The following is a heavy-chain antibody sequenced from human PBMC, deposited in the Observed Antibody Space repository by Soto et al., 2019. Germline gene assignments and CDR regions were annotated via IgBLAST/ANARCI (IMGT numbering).Heavy chain of an antibody. CDR2: IFYTGST. Sequence: PSETLSLTCTVSSDSISSSTYYWGWIRQPPGKGLEWIGTIFYTGSTYYNPSLKSRVTISVDTSKNQFSLRPSSVTAADTAVYYCARQGRVVIPSTMAKWFDPWGQGTLVTVSS. J-gene: IGHJ5*02. CDR1: SDSISSSTYY. D-gene: IGHD2-2*01. V-gene: IGHV4-39*01. CDR3: ARQGRVVIPSTMAKWFDP.